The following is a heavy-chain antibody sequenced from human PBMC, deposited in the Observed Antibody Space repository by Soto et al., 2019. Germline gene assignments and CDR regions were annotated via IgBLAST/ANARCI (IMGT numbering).Heavy chain of an antibody. CDR1: GYTFISYG. D-gene: IGHD1-1*01. Sequence: HVQLVQSGAEVKKPGASLKVSCKASGYTFISYGVSWVRQAPGQGLEWMGWISPYNGNTNYAQKFQGRITMTTDTTTSTAYVALRCLRADDRSVYYGASGQTNWLTGAVAIWGDGSMVAASS. J-gene: IGHJ3*02. V-gene: IGHV1-18*01. CDR3: ASGQTNWLTGAVAI. CDR2: ISPYNGNT.